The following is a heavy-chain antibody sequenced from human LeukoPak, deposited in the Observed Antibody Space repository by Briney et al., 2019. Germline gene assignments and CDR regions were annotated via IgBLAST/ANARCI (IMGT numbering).Heavy chain of an antibody. J-gene: IGHJ5*02. CDR3: ARDHNQLLSNNWFDP. CDR1: GYTFTSYG. V-gene: IGHV1-18*01. Sequence: ASVKVSCKASGYTFTSYGISWVRQAPGQGLEWMGWISAYNGNTNYAQKLQGRVTMTTDTSTSTAYMELRSLRSDDTAVYYCARDHNQLLSNNWFDPWGQGTLVTVSS. CDR2: ISAYNGNT. D-gene: IGHD2-2*01.